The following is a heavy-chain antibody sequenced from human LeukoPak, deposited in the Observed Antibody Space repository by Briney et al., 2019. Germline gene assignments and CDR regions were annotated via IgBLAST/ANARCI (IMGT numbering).Heavy chain of an antibody. Sequence: GGSLRLSCAASGFTFSSYSMNWVRQAPGKGLEWVSSISSSSSYIYYADSVKGRFTISRHNAKNSLYLQMNSLRAEDTAVYYCASKVGYQLLGGYWGQGTLVTVSS. D-gene: IGHD2-2*01. V-gene: IGHV3-21*01. J-gene: IGHJ4*02. CDR1: GFTFSSYS. CDR2: ISSSSSYI. CDR3: ASKVGYQLLGGY.